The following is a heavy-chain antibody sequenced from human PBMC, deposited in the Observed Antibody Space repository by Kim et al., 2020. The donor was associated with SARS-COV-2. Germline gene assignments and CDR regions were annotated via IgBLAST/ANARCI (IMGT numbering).Heavy chain of an antibody. V-gene: IGHV3-74*01. D-gene: IGHD4-17*01. J-gene: IGHJ4*02. CDR2: INGDGRST. Sequence: GGSLRLSCAASGFTFSNYWMHWVRQAPGKRLEWVSRINGDGRSTSIRYADSVKGRFTISRDNAKNTLFLQMNSLRAEDTAVYYCARDEDYRGYSSFDSWGQGTLVTVSS. CDR3: ARDEDYRGYSSFDS. CDR1: GFTFSNYW.